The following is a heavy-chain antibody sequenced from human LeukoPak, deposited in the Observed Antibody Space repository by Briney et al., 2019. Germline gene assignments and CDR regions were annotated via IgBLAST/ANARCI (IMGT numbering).Heavy chain of an antibody. J-gene: IGHJ4*02. V-gene: IGHV3-21*01. CDR2: ISSSSSYI. D-gene: IGHD5-24*01. Sequence: KPGGSLRLSCAASGFTFRSYSMNWVRQAPGKGLEWVSSISSSSSYIYYADSVKGRFTISRDNARNSLYLQMNSLRAEDTAVYYCARDSGWLQPNNFDYWGQGTLVTVSS. CDR1: GFTFRSYS. CDR3: ARDSGWLQPNNFDY.